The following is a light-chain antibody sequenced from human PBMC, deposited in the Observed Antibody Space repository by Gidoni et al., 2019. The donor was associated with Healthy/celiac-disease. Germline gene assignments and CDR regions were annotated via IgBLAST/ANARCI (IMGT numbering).Light chain of an antibody. Sequence: DIVMTQSPDSLAVSLGERATINCKSSQSVLSSSNNKNYLAWYQQKPGQPPKLLIYWASTRESGVPDRFSGSGSGTDFTLTISSLQAEDVAVYYCQQYYSIPFTFGGGTKVEIK. CDR2: WAS. CDR1: QSVLSSSNNKNY. J-gene: IGKJ4*01. CDR3: QQYYSIPFT. V-gene: IGKV4-1*01.